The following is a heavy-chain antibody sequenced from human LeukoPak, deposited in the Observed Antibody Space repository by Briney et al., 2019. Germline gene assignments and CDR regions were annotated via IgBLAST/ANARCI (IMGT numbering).Heavy chain of an antibody. J-gene: IGHJ4*02. CDR1: GGSFRGYY. CDR2: INHSGST. Sequence: SETLSLTCAVYGGSFRGYYWSWIREPPGKGLEWIGEINHSGSTNYNSSLKSRVTISVDTSKNQFSLKLSSVTAADTAVYYCARVPRYYYDSEDYWGQGTLVTVSS. V-gene: IGHV4-34*01. CDR3: ARVPRYYYDSEDY. D-gene: IGHD3-22*01.